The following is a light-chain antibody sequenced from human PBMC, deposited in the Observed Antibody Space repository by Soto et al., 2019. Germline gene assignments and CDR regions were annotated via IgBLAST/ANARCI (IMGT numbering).Light chain of an antibody. CDR2: WAS. CDR3: QQHYGSALT. Sequence: DIVMTQSPDSLAVSLGERATINCKSSQSVLLSSNNKNDLTWYQQKPGQPPKLLIYWASTRGSGVPDRFSGSGSGTDFTLTISSLQAEDVAVYYCQQHYGSALTFGGGTKVEIK. V-gene: IGKV4-1*01. CDR1: QSVLLSSNNKND. J-gene: IGKJ4*01.